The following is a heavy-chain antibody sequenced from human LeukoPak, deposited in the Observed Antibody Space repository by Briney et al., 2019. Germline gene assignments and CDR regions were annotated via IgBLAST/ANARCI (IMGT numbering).Heavy chain of an antibody. D-gene: IGHD6-6*01. V-gene: IGHV3-74*01. Sequence: PGGSLRLSCAASGFTFSSYWMHWVRQAPGKGLVWVSRINSDGSSTSYADSVKGRFTISRDNAKNSLYLQMNSLRAEDTALYYXXXXYSSSGYFDYWGQGTLVTVSS. CDR3: XXXYSSSGYFDY. CDR1: GFTFSSYW. J-gene: IGHJ4*02. CDR2: INSDGSST.